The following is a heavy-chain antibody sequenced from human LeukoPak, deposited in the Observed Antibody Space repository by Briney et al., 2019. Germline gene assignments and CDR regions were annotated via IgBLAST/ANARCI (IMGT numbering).Heavy chain of an antibody. V-gene: IGHV3-23*01. CDR2: ISGSGGST. CDR3: AKDHPYYYDSSGPPGRYFDY. D-gene: IGHD3-22*01. Sequence: PGGSLRLSCAASGVTFRSYAMSWVRQAPGKGLEWVSAISGSGGSTYYADSVKGRFTISRDNSKNTLYLQMNSLRAEDTAVYYCAKDHPYYYDSSGPPGRYFDYWGQGTLVTVSS. CDR1: GVTFRSYA. J-gene: IGHJ4*02.